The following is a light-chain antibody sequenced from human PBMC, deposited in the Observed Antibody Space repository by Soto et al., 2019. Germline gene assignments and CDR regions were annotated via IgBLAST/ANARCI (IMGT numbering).Light chain of an antibody. CDR1: QTVGSN. Sequence: HSVSPGERATLSCRASQTVGSNVAWYQQKPGQAPRLLIYAASTWATGIPARFSGSGSRTEFTLTIDSLQPEDFAVYFCQQYNNWPLTFGGGTKVDIK. CDR3: QQYNNWPLT. CDR2: AAS. V-gene: IGKV3-15*01. J-gene: IGKJ4*01.